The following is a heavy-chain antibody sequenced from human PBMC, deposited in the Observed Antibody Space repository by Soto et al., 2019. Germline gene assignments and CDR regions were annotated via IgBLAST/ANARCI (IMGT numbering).Heavy chain of an antibody. J-gene: IGHJ4*02. V-gene: IGHV1-69*01. D-gene: IGHD3-22*01. CDR3: ASGDYYDSSGYWYYFDY. CDR1: GGTFSSYA. Sequence: VKVSCKASGGTFSSYAISWVRQAPGQGLEWMGGIIPIFGTANYAQKFQGRVTITADESTSTAYMELSSLRSEDTAVYYCASGDYYDSSGYWYYFDYWGQGTLVTVSS. CDR2: IIPIFGTA.